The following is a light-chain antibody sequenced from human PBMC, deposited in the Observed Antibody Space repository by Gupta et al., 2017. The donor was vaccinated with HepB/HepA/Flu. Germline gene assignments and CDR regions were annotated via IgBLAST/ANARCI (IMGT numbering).Light chain of an antibody. Sequence: DTVMTQSPDSLSVSLGERATINCKSSRNLLYSSNNKNHLAWYQQKSGQPPKLLFSWASTRESGVPDRFSVNGSGTDFTFTINNLQAEDVAIYFCQQFFYSPFTFGPGTRVDIK. CDR2: WAS. CDR1: RNLLYSSNNKNH. J-gene: IGKJ3*01. CDR3: QQFFYSPFT. V-gene: IGKV4-1*01.